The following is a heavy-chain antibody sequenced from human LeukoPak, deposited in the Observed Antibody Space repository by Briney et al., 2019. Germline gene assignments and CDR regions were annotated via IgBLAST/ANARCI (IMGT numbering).Heavy chain of an antibody. CDR2: INHSGST. CDR3: ARGPGTEYYDSSGYYFDY. CDR1: GGSFSGYY. J-gene: IGHJ4*02. Sequence: PSETLSLTCAVYGGSFSGYYWSWIRQPPGKGLEWIGEINHSGSTNYNPSLKSRVTISVDRSKNQFSLKLSSVTAADTAVYYCARGPGTEYYDSSGYYFDYWGQGTLVTVSS. V-gene: IGHV4-34*01. D-gene: IGHD3-22*01.